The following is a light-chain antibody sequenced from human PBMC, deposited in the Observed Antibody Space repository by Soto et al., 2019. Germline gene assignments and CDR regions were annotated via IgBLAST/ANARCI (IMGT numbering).Light chain of an antibody. Sequence: EIVLTQSPGTQSLSPGERATLSCRASQSVSNNYLAWYQQKPGQAPRFLMYGASSRATGTPDRFSGSGSGTDFTLTISRLEPEDYAVYYCQQYGSSPVSFGPGTKVDIK. CDR1: QSVSNNY. CDR2: GAS. J-gene: IGKJ3*01. CDR3: QQYGSSPVS. V-gene: IGKV3-20*01.